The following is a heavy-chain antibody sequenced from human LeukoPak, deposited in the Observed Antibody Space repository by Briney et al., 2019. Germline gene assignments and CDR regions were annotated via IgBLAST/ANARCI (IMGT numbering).Heavy chain of an antibody. D-gene: IGHD3-16*01. CDR1: GFAFSTYA. V-gene: IGHV3-23*01. Sequence: PGGSLRLSCAASGFAFSTYAMSWVRQAPGKGLEWVSAISGSGSGTYYADSVKGRFTISRDNAKNSLYLQMNSLRAEDTALYYCARVYYDHVMGPTTHFDYWGQGTLVTVSS. CDR2: ISGSGSGT. J-gene: IGHJ4*02. CDR3: ARVYYDHVMGPTTHFDY.